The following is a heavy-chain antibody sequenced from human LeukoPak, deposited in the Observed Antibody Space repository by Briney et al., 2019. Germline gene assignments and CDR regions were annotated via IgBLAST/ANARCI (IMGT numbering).Heavy chain of an antibody. J-gene: IGHJ4*02. D-gene: IGHD1-26*01. CDR1: GFTFSNFA. CDR2: ISGSSRTI. Sequence: PGGSLRLSCAASGFTFSNFAMTWVRQAPGKGPEWVSYISGSSRTIYYGDSGEGRFTISSDNAKNPLYLQMNTLRDEDTAVYYCARTEWADYWGQGTLVTVSS. CDR3: ARTEWADY. V-gene: IGHV3-48*02.